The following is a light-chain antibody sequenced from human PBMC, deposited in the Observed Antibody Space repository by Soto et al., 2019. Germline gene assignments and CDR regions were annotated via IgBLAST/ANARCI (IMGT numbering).Light chain of an antibody. Sequence: EIVLTQSPATLSLSPGERATLSCRASQSVSRYLVWYQEKPGQAPRLLIYDTSNRATGTPARFSGSGSGTDFTLTISSLEPEEFAVYYCQQRSNWPLTFGGGTKVEIK. CDR1: QSVSRY. J-gene: IGKJ4*01. CDR2: DTS. V-gene: IGKV3-11*01. CDR3: QQRSNWPLT.